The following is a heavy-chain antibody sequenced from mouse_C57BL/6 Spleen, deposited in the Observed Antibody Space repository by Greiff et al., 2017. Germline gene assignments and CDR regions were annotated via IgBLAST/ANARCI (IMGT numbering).Heavy chain of an antibody. D-gene: IGHD2-4*01. V-gene: IGHV7-3*01. J-gene: IGHJ4*01. CDR1: GFTFTDYY. Sequence: EVKLVESGGGLVQPGGSLSHSCAASGFTFTDYYMSWVRQPPGKALEGLGFIRNKANGYTTEYSASVKGRFTISRDHSQSILCLQMNAIRAEDSATFYCAGFSDYGYAMDYWGQRPSVSVSS. CDR3: AGFSDYGYAMDY. CDR2: IRNKANGYTT.